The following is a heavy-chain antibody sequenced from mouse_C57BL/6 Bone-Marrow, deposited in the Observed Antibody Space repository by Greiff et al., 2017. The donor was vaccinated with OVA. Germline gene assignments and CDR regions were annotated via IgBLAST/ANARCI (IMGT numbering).Heavy chain of an antibody. J-gene: IGHJ2*01. Sequence: VQLQQSGAELARPGASVKMSCKASGYTFTSYPMHWVKQRTGQGPEWIGYINPSSGYTKYNQKFKDKATLTADKSSSTAYMQLSSLTSEDSAVYYCARPIQLRLPYWGQGTTLTVSS. V-gene: IGHV1-4*01. CDR1: GYTFTSYP. CDR3: ARPIQLRLPY. D-gene: IGHD3-2*02. CDR2: INPSSGYT.